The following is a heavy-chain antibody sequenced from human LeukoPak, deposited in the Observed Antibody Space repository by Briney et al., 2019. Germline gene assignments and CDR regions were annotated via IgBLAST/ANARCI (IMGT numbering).Heavy chain of an antibody. V-gene: IGHV3-48*01. J-gene: IGHJ6*03. CDR1: GFTFSSYS. CDR2: ISSSSSTI. D-gene: IGHD2-2*01. CDR3: ARDLAPEGYCSSTSCYYMDV. Sequence: GGSLRLSCAASGFTFSSYSINWVRQAPGKGLEWVSYISSSSSTIYYADSVKGRFTISRDNAKNSLYLQMNSLRAEDTAVYYCARDLAPEGYCSSTSCYYMDVWGKGTTVTVSS.